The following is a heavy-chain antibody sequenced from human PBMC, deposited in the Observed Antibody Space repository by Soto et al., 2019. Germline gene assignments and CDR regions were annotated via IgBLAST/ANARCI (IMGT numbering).Heavy chain of an antibody. V-gene: IGHV4-4*07. J-gene: IGHJ4*02. D-gene: IGHD6-19*01. Sequence: ASETLSLTCTVSGGFLSSYYLNWIRQPAGKGLEWIGRTYSSGNTDYSPSLKSRVNMSADTSKNQFSLKLNSVTAADTAVYYCAIGSGWQDMDYWGQGTLVTVS. CDR1: GGFLSSYY. CDR3: AIGSGWQDMDY. CDR2: TYSSGNT.